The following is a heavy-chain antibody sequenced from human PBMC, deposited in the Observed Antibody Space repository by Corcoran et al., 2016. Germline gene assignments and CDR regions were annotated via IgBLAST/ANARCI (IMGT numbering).Heavy chain of an antibody. CDR3: ARDPRPFLEWLLYQGWFDP. J-gene: IGHJ5*02. CDR2: INPSGGST. V-gene: IGHV1-46*01. D-gene: IGHD3-3*01. Sequence: QVQLVQSGAEVKKPGASVKVSCKASGYTFTSYYMHWVRQAPGQGLEWMGIINPSGGSTSYAQKFQGRVTMTRDTSTSTVYMELSSLGSEDTAVYYCARDPRPFLEWLLYQGWFDPWGQGTLVTVSS. CDR1: GYTFTSYY.